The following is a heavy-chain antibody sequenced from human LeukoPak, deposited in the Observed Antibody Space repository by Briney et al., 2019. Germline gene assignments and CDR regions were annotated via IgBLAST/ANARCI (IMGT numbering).Heavy chain of an antibody. CDR1: GFTFNNYA. CDR2: ISGSGGST. CDR3: AKGRPPRSANCWDY. J-gene: IGHJ4*02. Sequence: GGSLRLSCAASGFTFNNYAMTWVRQAPGKGLEWVSAISGSGGSTYYADSVKGRFTISRDNSKNTLYLQMNSLRAEDTAVYYCAKGRPPRSANCWDYWGQGTLVTVSS. D-gene: IGHD2-21*02. V-gene: IGHV3-23*01.